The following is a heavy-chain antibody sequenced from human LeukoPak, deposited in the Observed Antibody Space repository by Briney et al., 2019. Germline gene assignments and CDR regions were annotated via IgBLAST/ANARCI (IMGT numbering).Heavy chain of an antibody. D-gene: IGHD6-13*01. CDR1: GYTFTGYY. Sequence: ASVKVSCKASGYTFTGYYMHWVRQAPGQGLECMGRINPNSGGTNYAQKFQGRVTMTRDTSISTAYMELSRLRSDDTAVYYCARARQQLVQGVDYWGQGTLVTVSS. CDR3: ARARQQLVQGVDY. V-gene: IGHV1-2*06. J-gene: IGHJ4*02. CDR2: INPNSGGT.